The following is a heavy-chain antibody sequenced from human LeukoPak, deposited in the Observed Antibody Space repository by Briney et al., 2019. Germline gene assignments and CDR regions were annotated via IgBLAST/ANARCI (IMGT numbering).Heavy chain of an antibody. D-gene: IGHD6-13*01. CDR2: VSDSGTT. CDR1: GGSISRYY. CDR3: ARGGASSSSWYSGDYYYYMDV. Sequence: SETLSLTCTVSGGSISRYYWSWIRQPPGKGLEWFGYVSDSGTTNYNPSLKSRVTMSVDTSKNQFSLKLSSVTAADTAVYYCARGGASSSSWYSGDYYYYMDVWGKGTTVTISS. V-gene: IGHV4-59*12. J-gene: IGHJ6*03.